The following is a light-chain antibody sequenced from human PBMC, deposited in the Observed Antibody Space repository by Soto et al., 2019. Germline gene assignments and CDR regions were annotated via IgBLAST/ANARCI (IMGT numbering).Light chain of an antibody. CDR2: DAS. J-gene: IGKJ1*01. V-gene: IGKV1-5*01. Sequence: DIQMTQSPSTLSASVGDRVTITCRASQSISTWLAWYQQKPGKAPKVLIYDASSLESGVPPRFSGSGSGTDFTLTIRSLQPDDFATYYCQQYNSDSPTFGHGTKVEIK. CDR1: QSISTW. CDR3: QQYNSDSPT.